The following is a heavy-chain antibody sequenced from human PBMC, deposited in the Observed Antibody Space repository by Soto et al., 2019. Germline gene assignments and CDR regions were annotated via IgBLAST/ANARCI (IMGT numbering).Heavy chain of an antibody. CDR1: GFTFRKFW. CDR2: ISSDGTTT. CDR3: AIQDCTNDVCLEAAVTVGGALES. D-gene: IGHD2-8*01. Sequence: EVQLVQSGGGSAQPGESLRLSCSASGFTFRKFWMHWVRQVPGKGPVWVSYISSDGTTTDYADSVKGRFTISRDNAKEALYLQSDSLRAEDTAVYYCAIQDCTNDVCLEAAVTVGGALESWGQGTLVTVSS. V-gene: IGHV3-74*01. J-gene: IGHJ1*01.